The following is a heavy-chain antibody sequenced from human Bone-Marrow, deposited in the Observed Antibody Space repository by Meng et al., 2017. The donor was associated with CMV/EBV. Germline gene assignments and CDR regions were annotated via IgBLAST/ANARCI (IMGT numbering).Heavy chain of an antibody. Sequence: GESLKISCAASGFTFSSYGMHWVRQAPGKGLEWVAFIRYDGSNKYYADSVKGRFTISRDDSKNTLYLQMNSLKTEDTAVYYCTTDRIAAAGIFDYWGQGTLVTVSS. V-gene: IGHV3-30*02. D-gene: IGHD6-13*01. J-gene: IGHJ4*02. CDR1: GFTFSSYG. CDR3: TTDRIAAAGIFDY. CDR2: IRYDGSNK.